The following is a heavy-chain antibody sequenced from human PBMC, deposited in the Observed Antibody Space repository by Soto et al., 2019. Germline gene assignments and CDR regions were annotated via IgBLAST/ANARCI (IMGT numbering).Heavy chain of an antibody. J-gene: IGHJ5*02. CDR2: IFHDGTA. V-gene: IGHV4-4*02. CDR3: ARNPYVRGNYYFFDP. D-gene: IGHD3-22*01. Sequence: SETLSLTCAVSGVSLTSGNWWTWVRQSPQRGLEYIGEIFHDGTANYYPSFERRVAMSVDTSRNQFSLKLTSVTAADTAVYYCARNPYVRGNYYFFDPWGPGTLVTVSS. CDR1: GVSLTSGNW.